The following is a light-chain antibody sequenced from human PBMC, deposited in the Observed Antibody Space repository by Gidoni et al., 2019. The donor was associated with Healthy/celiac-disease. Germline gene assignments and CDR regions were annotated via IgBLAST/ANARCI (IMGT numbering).Light chain of an antibody. CDR2: DAS. CDR1: QDISNY. CDR3: QQYDNLLVT. Sequence: DIQMTQSPSSLSASVGDRVTITCQASQDISNYLNWYQQKPGKAPKLLIYDASNLETGVPSRFSGSGSGTDFTFTISSLQPEDIATHYCQQYDNLLVTFXPXTKVDIK. V-gene: IGKV1-33*01. J-gene: IGKJ3*01.